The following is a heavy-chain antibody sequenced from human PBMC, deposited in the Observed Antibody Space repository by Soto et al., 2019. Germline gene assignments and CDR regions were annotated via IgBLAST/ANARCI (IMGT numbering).Heavy chain of an antibody. J-gene: IGHJ4*02. Sequence: SETLSLTCTVSGGSISSGDYYWSWIRQPPGKGLEWIGYIYYSGSTYYNPSLKSRVTISVDTSKNQFSLKLSSVTAADTAVYYCARVITAMASFDYWGQGTLVTVSS. D-gene: IGHD5-18*01. V-gene: IGHV4-30-4*01. CDR1: GGSISSGDYY. CDR3: ARVITAMASFDY. CDR2: IYYSGST.